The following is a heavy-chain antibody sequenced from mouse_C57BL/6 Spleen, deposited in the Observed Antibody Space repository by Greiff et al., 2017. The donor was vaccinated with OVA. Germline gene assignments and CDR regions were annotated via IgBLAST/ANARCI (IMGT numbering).Heavy chain of an antibody. CDR2: IDPETGGT. CDR1: GYTFTDYE. D-gene: IGHD2-1*01. V-gene: IGHV1-15*01. Sequence: QVQLQQSGAELVRPGASVTLSCKASGYTFTDYEMHWVKPTPVHGLEWIGAIDPETGGTAYNQKFKGKAILTADKSSSTAYMELRSLTSEDSAVYYCTRGDHGNYDYYAMDYWGQGTSVTVSS. CDR3: TRGDHGNYDYYAMDY. J-gene: IGHJ4*01.